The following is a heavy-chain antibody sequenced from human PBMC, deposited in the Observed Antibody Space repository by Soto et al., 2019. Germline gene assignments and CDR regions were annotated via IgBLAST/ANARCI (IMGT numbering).Heavy chain of an antibody. J-gene: IGHJ6*02. Sequence: PVESLKISGKVAGYSCTSYWSSWVRQMPGKGLEWMGRIDPSDSYTNYSPSFQGHVTISADKSISTAYLQWSSLKASDTAMYYCARHKRITIFGVVIEPYYYYGMDVWGQGTTVTVSS. D-gene: IGHD3-3*01. V-gene: IGHV5-10-1*01. CDR2: IDPSDSYT. CDR3: ARHKRITIFGVVIEPYYYYGMDV. CDR1: GYSCTSYW.